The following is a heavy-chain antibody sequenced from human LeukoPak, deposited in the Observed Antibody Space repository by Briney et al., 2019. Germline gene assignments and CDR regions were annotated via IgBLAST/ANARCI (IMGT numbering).Heavy chain of an antibody. D-gene: IGHD2-21*02. Sequence: ASVKVSCKASGYTFTSYGISWVRQAPGQGLEWMGWISAYNGNTNYAQKLQGRVTMTTDTSTSTAYMELRSLRSDDTAVYYCARGPCGGDCYGELNHFDYWGQGTLVTVSS. CDR3: ARGPCGGDCYGELNHFDY. CDR2: ISAYNGNT. CDR1: GYTFTSYG. V-gene: IGHV1-18*01. J-gene: IGHJ4*02.